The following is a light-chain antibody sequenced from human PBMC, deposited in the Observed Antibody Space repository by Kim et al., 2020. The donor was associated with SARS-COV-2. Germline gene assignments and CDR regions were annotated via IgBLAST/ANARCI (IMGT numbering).Light chain of an antibody. J-gene: IGKJ1*01. CDR3: QQYADSRT. CDR1: QSVNNNL. Sequence: EIVLTQSPGILSLSPGERATLSCRASQSVNNNLLGWYQQKPGQPPRLLIYGASSRATGIPDRFGGSGSGTDFTLTISRLEPEDFAVYYCQQYADSRTCGQGTKLEI. V-gene: IGKV3-20*01. CDR2: GAS.